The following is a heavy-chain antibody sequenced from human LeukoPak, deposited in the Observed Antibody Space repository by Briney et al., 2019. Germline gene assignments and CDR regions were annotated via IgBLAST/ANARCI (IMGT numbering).Heavy chain of an antibody. V-gene: IGHV4-59*12. CDR1: GGSISSYY. CDR3: ARDRSYDSSGYYFSYAFDI. Sequence: SETLSLTCTVSGGSISSYYWSWIRQPPGKGLEWIGYIYYSGSTNYNPSLKSRVTISVDTSKNQFSLKLSSVTAADTAVYYCARDRSYDSSGYYFSYAFDIWGQGTMVTVSS. J-gene: IGHJ3*02. D-gene: IGHD3-22*01. CDR2: IYYSGST.